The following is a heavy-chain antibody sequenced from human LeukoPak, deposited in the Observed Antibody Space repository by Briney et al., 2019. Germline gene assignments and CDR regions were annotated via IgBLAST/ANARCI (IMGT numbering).Heavy chain of an antibody. CDR3: ARNFVGTSTSDFDS. V-gene: IGHV3-74*01. D-gene: IGHD1-26*01. CDR2: IREDGTIT. J-gene: IGHJ4*02. CDR1: GFTFSSYW. Sequence: GGSLRLSCAASGFTFSSYWMHWIRQVPGKGLVWVSRIREDGTITNYEDSVKGRFTIFRDNARNTLYLQMHSLRAEDTAIYYCARNFVGTSTSDFDSWGQGTQVTVSS.